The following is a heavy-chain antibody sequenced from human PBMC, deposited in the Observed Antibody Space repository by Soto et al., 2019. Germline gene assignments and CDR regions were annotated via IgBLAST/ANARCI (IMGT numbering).Heavy chain of an antibody. CDR3: ARYSSGCKSIAY. CDR2: IYHSGST. D-gene: IGHD6-19*01. CDR1: DGKIGNLDC. V-gene: IGHV4-4*02. J-gene: IGHJ4*02. Sequence: VSDGKIGNLDCCRSVRQPPGKGLEWIGEIYHSGSTNYNPSLKSRVTISVDKSKNQFSLKLSSVTAADTAVYYCARYSSGCKSIAYLGQGTPVTVS.